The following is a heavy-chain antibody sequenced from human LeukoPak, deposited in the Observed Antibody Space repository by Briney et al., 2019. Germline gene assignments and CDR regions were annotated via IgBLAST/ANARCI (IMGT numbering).Heavy chain of an antibody. V-gene: IGHV1-2*02. J-gene: IGHJ4*02. Sequence: ASVKVSCKASGYTFTGYYMHWVRPAPGQGLEWMGWINPNSGGTNYAQKFQGRVTMTRDTSLSTAYMELSRLRSDDTAVYYCARTKPNWEYYFDYWGQGTLVTVSS. CDR2: INPNSGGT. D-gene: IGHD7-27*01. CDR3: ARTKPNWEYYFDY. CDR1: GYTFTGYY.